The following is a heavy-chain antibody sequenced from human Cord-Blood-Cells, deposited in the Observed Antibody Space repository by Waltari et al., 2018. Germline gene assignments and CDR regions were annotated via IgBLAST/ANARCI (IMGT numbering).Heavy chain of an antibody. CDR1: GGSISSYY. CDR2: IYTSGST. CDR3: ARAGDPTVTTDWNWFDP. J-gene: IGHJ5*02. V-gene: IGHV4-4*07. D-gene: IGHD4-17*01. Sequence: QVQLQESGPGLVKPSETLSLPCTVSGGSISSYYWTWIRQPAGKGLEWIGRIYTSGSTNYNPSLKSRVTMSVDTSKNQFSLKLSSVTAADTAVYYCARAGDPTVTTDWNWFDPWGQGTLVTVSS.